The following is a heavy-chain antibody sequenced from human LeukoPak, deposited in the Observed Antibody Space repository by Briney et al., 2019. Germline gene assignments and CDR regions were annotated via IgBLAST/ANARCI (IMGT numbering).Heavy chain of an antibody. V-gene: IGHV1-2*02. J-gene: IGHJ4*02. Sequence: GASVKVSCKASGYTFTGYYMHWVRQAPGQGLEWMGWINPNSGGTNYAQKFQGRVTMTRDTSISTAYMELSRLRSGDTAVYYCARSLTMIVVALGYWGQGTLVTVSS. CDR3: ARSLTMIVVALGY. D-gene: IGHD3-22*01. CDR1: GYTFTGYY. CDR2: INPNSGGT.